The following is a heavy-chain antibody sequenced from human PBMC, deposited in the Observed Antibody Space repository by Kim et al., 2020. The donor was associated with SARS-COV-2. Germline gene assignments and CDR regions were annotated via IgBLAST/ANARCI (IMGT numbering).Heavy chain of an antibody. CDR3: AKDIVVVPVATDAFDV. V-gene: IGHV3-23*01. Sequence: GGSLRLSCAASGFTFSSYAMNWVRQAPGKGLEWVSVISNSGGTTYYADSVKGRFTISRDNSKNRLYLQMNSLRVEDTAVYYCAKDIVVVPVATDAFDVWGQGTMVAVSS. D-gene: IGHD2-2*01. J-gene: IGHJ3*01. CDR2: ISNSGGTT. CDR1: GFTFSSYA.